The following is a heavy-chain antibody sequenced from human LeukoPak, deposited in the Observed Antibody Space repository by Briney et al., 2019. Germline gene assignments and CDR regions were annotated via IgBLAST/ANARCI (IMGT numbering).Heavy chain of an antibody. Sequence: PGGSLRLSCAASGFTFSSYAMSWVRQAPGKGLEWVSGISGSGGSPYYADSVKGRFTISRDNSQSTLYLQMNSLRAEDTALYYCATYGSGTDYKRICDYWGQGTLVTVSS. V-gene: IGHV3-23*01. CDR1: GFTFSSYA. D-gene: IGHD3-10*01. J-gene: IGHJ4*02. CDR2: ISGSGGSP. CDR3: ATYGSGTDYKRICDY.